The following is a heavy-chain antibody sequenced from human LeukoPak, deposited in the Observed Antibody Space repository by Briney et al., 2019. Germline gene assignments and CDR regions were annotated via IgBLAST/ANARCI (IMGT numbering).Heavy chain of an antibody. Sequence: SVKVSCKASGGTFSSYAISWVRQAPGQGLEWMGGIIPIFGTANYAQKFQGRVTITADESTSTAYMELSSLRSEDTAVYYCARDLVGRDYYDSSGPLDAFDIRGRGTMVTVSS. D-gene: IGHD3-22*01. V-gene: IGHV1-69*13. CDR2: IIPIFGTA. CDR3: ARDLVGRDYYDSSGPLDAFDI. J-gene: IGHJ3*02. CDR1: GGTFSSYA.